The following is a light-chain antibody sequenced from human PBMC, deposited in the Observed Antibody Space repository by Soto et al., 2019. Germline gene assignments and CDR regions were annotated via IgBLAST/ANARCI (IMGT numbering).Light chain of an antibody. J-gene: IGKJ4*01. CDR3: QHFYSWPLS. V-gene: IGKV3-15*01. CDR2: GAS. Sequence: IVMTQSPAVLSVSPGERATLSCRANQSVSSDLAWYQQKPGQAPRLLIYGASTRATGIPARFSGSGSGTEFTLTISSLQSEDFAVYYCQHFYSWPLSFGGGTKVEIK. CDR1: QSVSSD.